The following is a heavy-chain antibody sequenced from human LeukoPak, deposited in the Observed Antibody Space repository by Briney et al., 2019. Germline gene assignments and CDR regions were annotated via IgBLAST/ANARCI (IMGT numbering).Heavy chain of an antibody. CDR1: GGSISTTSYF. CDR3: ARHAHSSGYHYGYFDY. J-gene: IGHJ4*02. D-gene: IGHD3-22*01. V-gene: IGHV4-39*01. Sequence: PSETLSLTCAVSGGSISTTSYFWGWIRQPPGKGLGWIASIYYSGDTYYSPSLKSRVTISEDTSKNQFSLNLNSVTAADTAVYYCARHAHSSGYHYGYFDYWGQGTLVTVSS. CDR2: IYYSGDT.